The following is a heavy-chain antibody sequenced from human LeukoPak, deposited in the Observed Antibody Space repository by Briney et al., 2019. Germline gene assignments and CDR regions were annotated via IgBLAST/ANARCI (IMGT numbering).Heavy chain of an antibody. Sequence: SETLSLTCTVSGGSISSSSYYWGWIRQPPGKGLEWIGSLYYSGSTYYNPSLKSRVTISVDTSKNQSSLKLSSVTAADTAVYYCARRPGYSYGQYYFDYWGQGTLVTVSS. V-gene: IGHV4-39*01. CDR1: GGSISSSSYY. J-gene: IGHJ4*02. CDR2: LYYSGST. D-gene: IGHD5-18*01. CDR3: ARRPGYSYGQYYFDY.